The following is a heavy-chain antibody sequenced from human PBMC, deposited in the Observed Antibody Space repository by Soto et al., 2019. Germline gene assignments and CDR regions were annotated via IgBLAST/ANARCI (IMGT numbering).Heavy chain of an antibody. CDR3: ARGGYSYGAHYYGMDV. CDR1: GFTFSSYE. V-gene: IGHV3-48*03. Sequence: PGGSLRLSCAASGFTFSSYEMNWVRQAPGKGLEWVSYISSSGSTIYYADSVKGRFTISRDNAKNSLYLQMNSLRAEDTAVYYCARGGYSYGAHYYGMDVWGHGTTVTVSS. J-gene: IGHJ6*02. D-gene: IGHD5-18*01. CDR2: ISSSGSTI.